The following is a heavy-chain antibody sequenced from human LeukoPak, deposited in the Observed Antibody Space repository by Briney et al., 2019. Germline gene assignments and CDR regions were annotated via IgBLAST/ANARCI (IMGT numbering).Heavy chain of an antibody. CDR2: ISGSGGST. CDR1: GFTFSSYG. Sequence: GGSLRLSCAASGFTFSSYGMSWVRQAPGKGLEWVSVISGSGGSTYYADSVKGRFTISRDNSKNTLYSQMNSLRAEDTAVYYCAKDSARGAFDIWGQGTMVTVSS. V-gene: IGHV3-23*01. CDR3: AKDSARGAFDI. J-gene: IGHJ3*02. D-gene: IGHD3-10*01.